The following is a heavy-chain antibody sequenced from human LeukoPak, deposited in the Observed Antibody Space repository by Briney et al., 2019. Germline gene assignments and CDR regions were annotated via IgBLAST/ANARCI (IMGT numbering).Heavy chain of an antibody. D-gene: IGHD3-16*01. CDR3: ARSLGDNWFDH. V-gene: IGHV1-69*05. CDR1: GGTFSNYA. J-gene: IGHJ5*02. Sequence: SVKVSCKASGGTFSNYAISWVRQAPGQGLEWMGGIIPIFGTANYAQKFQGRVTITTDESTSTAYMELSSLRPEDTAVYYCARSLGDNWFDHWGQGTLVAVSS. CDR2: IIPIFGTA.